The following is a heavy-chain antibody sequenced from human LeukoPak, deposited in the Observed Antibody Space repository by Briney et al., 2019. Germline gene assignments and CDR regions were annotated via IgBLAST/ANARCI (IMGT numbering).Heavy chain of an antibody. CDR2: IYPGDSDT. CDR1: GYSFTSYW. J-gene: IGHJ3*02. V-gene: IGHV5-51*01. D-gene: IGHD2-2*01. Sequence: GESLKISCKGSGYSFTSYWIGWVRQMPGKGLEWMGIIYPGDSDTRYSPSFQGQVTISADKSISTAYLQWSSLKASDTAMYYCARLVVVPAAATTHHDAFDIWGQETMVTVSS. CDR3: ARLVVVPAAATTHHDAFDI.